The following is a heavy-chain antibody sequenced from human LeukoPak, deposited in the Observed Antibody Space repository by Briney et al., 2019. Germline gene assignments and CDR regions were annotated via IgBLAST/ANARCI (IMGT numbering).Heavy chain of an antibody. V-gene: IGHV1-24*01. J-gene: IGHJ4*02. CDR3: ATGLDMFGESVWDFDY. CDR1: GYTLTELS. Sequence: ASVKVSCKVSGYTLTELSMHWVRQAPGKGLEWMGGFVPEDGKTIYAQKFQGRVTMTADTSTNTAYMELSRLTSEETAAHYCATGLDMFGESVWDFDYWGQGTLVTVSS. CDR2: FVPEDGKT. D-gene: IGHD3-10*02.